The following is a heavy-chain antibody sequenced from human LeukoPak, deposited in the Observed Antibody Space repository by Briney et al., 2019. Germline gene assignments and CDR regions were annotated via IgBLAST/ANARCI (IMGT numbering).Heavy chain of an antibody. V-gene: IGHV4-34*01. J-gene: IGHJ4*02. D-gene: IGHD3-3*01. Sequence: PSETLSLTCAVYGGPFSGYYWSWIRQPPGKGLEWIGYIYHSGSTYYNPSLKSRVTISVDRSKNQFSLKLSSVTAADTAVYYCARGLRTQAETLDYWGQGTLVTVSS. CDR2: IYHSGST. CDR1: GGPFSGYY. CDR3: ARGLRTQAETLDY.